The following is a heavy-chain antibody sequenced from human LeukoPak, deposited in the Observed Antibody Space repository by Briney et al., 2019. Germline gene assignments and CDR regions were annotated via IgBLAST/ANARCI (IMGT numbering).Heavy chain of an antibody. J-gene: IGHJ4*02. D-gene: IGHD6-19*01. CDR1: GFTFSSYA. V-gene: IGHV3-23*01. CDR2: ISGSGSGT. CDR3: AKKLGMSVAGSPFFFDY. Sequence: PGGSLRLSCAASGFTFSSYAMNWGRQAPGRGLEWVSTISGSGSGTFYADSVKGRFTISRDNSKNTLYLQMSSLRADDTAVYYCAKKLGMSVAGSPFFFDYWGQGTLVTVSS.